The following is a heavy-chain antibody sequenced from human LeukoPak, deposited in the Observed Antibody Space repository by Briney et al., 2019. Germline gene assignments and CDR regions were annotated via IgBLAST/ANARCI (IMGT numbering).Heavy chain of an antibody. J-gene: IGHJ4*02. D-gene: IGHD3-10*01. V-gene: IGHV3-23*01. Sequence: GGSPRLSCAASGFTFSNYAMSWVRQAPGKGLEWVSSISGSGGDTYYADSMEGRFSIPRDNSKNTLYLQITSLRAEDTAVYYCAKGRSGTYYLHDYWGQGTLVTVSS. CDR1: GFTFSNYA. CDR3: AKGRSGTYYLHDY. CDR2: ISGSGGDT.